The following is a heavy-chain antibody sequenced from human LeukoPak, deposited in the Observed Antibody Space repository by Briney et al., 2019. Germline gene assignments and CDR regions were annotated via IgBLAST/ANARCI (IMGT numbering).Heavy chain of an antibody. CDR2: IIPIFGTA. CDR3: ARGQFDDILTGYYMDYFDY. V-gene: IGHV1-69*13. J-gene: IGHJ4*02. CDR1: GGTFSSYA. Sequence: SVKVSCKASGGTFSSYAISWVRQAPGQGLEWMGGIIPIFGTANYAQKFQGRVTITADESTSTAYMELSSLRSEDTAVYYCARGQFDDILTGYYMDYFDYWGQGTLVTVSS. D-gene: IGHD3-9*01.